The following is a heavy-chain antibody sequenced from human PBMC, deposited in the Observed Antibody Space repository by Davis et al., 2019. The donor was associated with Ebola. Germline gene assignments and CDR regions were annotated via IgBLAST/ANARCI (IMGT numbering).Heavy chain of an antibody. J-gene: IGHJ4*02. CDR3: ARLDSSGWSVKFDY. Sequence: VSVKVSCKASGYTFTSYGINWVRQAPGQGLEWMGWISAYNGNTNYAQKLQGRVTMTTDTSTSTAYMELRSLRSDDTAVYYCARLDSSGWSVKFDYWGQGTLVTVSS. CDR2: ISAYNGNT. CDR1: GYTFTSYG. V-gene: IGHV1-18*01. D-gene: IGHD6-19*01.